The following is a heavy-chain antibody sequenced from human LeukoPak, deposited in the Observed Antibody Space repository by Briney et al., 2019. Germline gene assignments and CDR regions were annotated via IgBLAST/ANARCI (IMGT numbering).Heavy chain of an antibody. V-gene: IGHV3-23*01. CDR2: IGASGEAT. CDR1: GFTFSSYA. J-gene: IGHJ4*02. D-gene: IGHD4-17*01. Sequence: PGGSLRLSCAASGFTFSSYAMSWVRQAPGKGLEWVSSIGASGEATSYADSVKGRFTVSRDNFKNTLYLQMSSLRVGDTAVYFCANGNGDDPSFDSWGQGTLVTVSS. CDR3: ANGNGDDPSFDS.